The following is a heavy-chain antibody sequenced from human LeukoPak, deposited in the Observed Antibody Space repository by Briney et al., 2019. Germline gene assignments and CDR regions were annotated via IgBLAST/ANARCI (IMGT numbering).Heavy chain of an antibody. CDR3: VTGPDYYDSSSYYSHY. CDR2: ITQSGST. CDR1: GGSFSGYY. D-gene: IGHD3-22*01. Sequence: SETLSLTCAVYGGSFSGYYWSWIRQPPGKGLEWIGEITQSGSTKYNPSLKSRVTMSVDTSKNQFSLRLSSVTPADTAVYYCVTGPDYYDSSSYYSHYWGRGTLVTVSS. J-gene: IGHJ4*02. V-gene: IGHV4-34*01.